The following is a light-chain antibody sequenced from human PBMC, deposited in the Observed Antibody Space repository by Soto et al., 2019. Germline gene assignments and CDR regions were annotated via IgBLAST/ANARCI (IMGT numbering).Light chain of an antibody. J-gene: IGLJ1*01. CDR2: YDS. CDR1: NIGSKS. V-gene: IGLV3-21*04. Sequence: SYELTQPPSVSVAPGKRARITCGGNNIGSKSVHWYQQKPGQAPVLVIYYDSDRPSGIPERFSGSNSGNTATLTISRVEAGDEADYYCQVWDSSSDHPYVFGTGTKVTV. CDR3: QVWDSSSDHPYV.